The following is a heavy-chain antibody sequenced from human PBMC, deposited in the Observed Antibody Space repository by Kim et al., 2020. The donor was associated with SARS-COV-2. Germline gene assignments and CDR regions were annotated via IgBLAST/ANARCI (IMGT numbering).Heavy chain of an antibody. CDR1: GFTFDDYA. D-gene: IGHD3-22*01. CDR2: ISWNSGSI. V-gene: IGHV3-9*01. CDR3: AKALWDYYDSSGYYYFDY. Sequence: GGSLRLSCAASGFTFDDYAMHWVRQAPGKGLEWVSGISWNSGSIGYADSVKGRFTISRDNAKNSLYLQMNSLRAEDTALYYCAKALWDYYDSSGYYYFDYWGQGTLVTVSS. J-gene: IGHJ4*02.